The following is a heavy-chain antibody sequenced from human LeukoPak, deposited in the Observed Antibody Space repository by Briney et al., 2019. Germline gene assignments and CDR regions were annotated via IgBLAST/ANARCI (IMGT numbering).Heavy chain of an antibody. CDR3: TELDCSSTSCHDY. J-gene: IGHJ4*02. Sequence: PGGSLRLSCAASGFTVSSNYMSWVRQAPGKGLEWVSYISSSSSTRHYADSVKGRFTISRDNAKNSLYLQMNSLRAEDTAVYYCTELDCSSTSCHDYWGQGTLVTVSS. CDR2: ISSSSSTR. CDR1: GFTVSSNY. D-gene: IGHD2-2*01. V-gene: IGHV3-48*04.